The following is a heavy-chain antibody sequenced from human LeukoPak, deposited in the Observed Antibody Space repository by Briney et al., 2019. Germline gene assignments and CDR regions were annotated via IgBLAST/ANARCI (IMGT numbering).Heavy chain of an antibody. CDR1: GFTFSTYG. Sequence: GGSLRLSCAASGFTFSTYGMNWVRQAPGKGLEWISYISSSSSTIYYADSVKGRFTISRANAKYSLYLQMNSLGDEDTAVYSCARIVYYHDGSPFLLFDYWGQGTLVTVSS. CDR3: ARIVYYHDGSPFLLFDY. V-gene: IGHV3-48*02. D-gene: IGHD3-22*01. J-gene: IGHJ4*02. CDR2: ISSSSSTI.